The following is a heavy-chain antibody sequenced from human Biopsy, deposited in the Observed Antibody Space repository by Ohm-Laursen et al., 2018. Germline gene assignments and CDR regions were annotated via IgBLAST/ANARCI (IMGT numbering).Heavy chain of an antibody. Sequence: AASVKVSCKAPGGTFSNYGVNWVRQAPEQGLERLGGNIPILGTGNYAQKFQDRVTVAADTSTSTATMELRSLRSDDTAVYYCATKLTGYFHHWGQGTLVIVSS. J-gene: IGHJ1*01. CDR3: ATKLTGYFHH. CDR2: NIPILGTG. D-gene: IGHD3-9*01. CDR1: GGTFSNYG. V-gene: IGHV1-69*06.